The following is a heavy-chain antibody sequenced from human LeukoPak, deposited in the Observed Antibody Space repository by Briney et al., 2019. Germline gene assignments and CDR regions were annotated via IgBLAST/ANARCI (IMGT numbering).Heavy chain of an antibody. V-gene: IGHV3-53*01. J-gene: IGHJ4*02. CDR3: ARARAGSASDFDY. Sequence: GGSLRLSCEASGFTVSSNYMSWVRQAPGKGLEWVSVIFSGDNPDYADSVKGRFTISRDNSKNTLYLQMNSLRAEDAAVYYCARARAGSASDFDYWGQGTLVTVSS. CDR2: IFSGDNP. D-gene: IGHD5-24*01. CDR1: GFTVSSNY.